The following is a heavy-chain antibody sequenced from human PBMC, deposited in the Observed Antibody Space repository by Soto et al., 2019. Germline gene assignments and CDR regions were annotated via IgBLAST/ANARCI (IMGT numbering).Heavy chain of an antibody. Sequence: LSLTCTVSGGSIRSGDYYWNWIRQPPGKGLEWTGYIYYSGSTYYNPSLKSRVTISVDTSKNQFSLKLSSVTAADTAVYYCARGTLRYSYGYHYYYGMDVWGQGTTVTVSS. V-gene: IGHV4-30-4*01. CDR1: GGSIRSGDYY. CDR2: IYYSGST. D-gene: IGHD5-18*01. CDR3: ARGTLRYSYGYHYYYGMDV. J-gene: IGHJ6*02.